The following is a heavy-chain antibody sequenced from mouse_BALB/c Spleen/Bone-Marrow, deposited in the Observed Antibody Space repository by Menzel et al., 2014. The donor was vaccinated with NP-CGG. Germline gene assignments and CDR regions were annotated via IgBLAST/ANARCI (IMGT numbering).Heavy chain of an antibody. J-gene: IGHJ4*01. D-gene: IGHD1-1*01. CDR1: GFTFTDYA. Sequence: QVQLKQSGPELVRPGVSVKISCKGSGFTFTDYAVHWVKQSHAKSLEWIGVISTYSGNTNYNQKFKGKATMTVDKSSSTAYMELARLTSDDSAIYYCARSYYGNYYAMDYWGQGTSVTVSS. V-gene: IGHV1-67*01. CDR3: ARSYYGNYYAMDY. CDR2: ISTYSGNT.